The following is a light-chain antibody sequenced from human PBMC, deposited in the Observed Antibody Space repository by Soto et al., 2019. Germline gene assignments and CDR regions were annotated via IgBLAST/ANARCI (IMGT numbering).Light chain of an antibody. Sequence: SASSVSASISDRVTITCQASQDISNYLNLYQQKPGKAPKLLIYAASSLQSGVPSRFSGSGSGTDFTLTISSLQPEDFATYYCQQSYSTPWTVGQGTKVDIK. CDR3: QQSYSTPWT. V-gene: IGKV1-39*01. CDR2: AAS. CDR1: QDISNY. J-gene: IGKJ1*01.